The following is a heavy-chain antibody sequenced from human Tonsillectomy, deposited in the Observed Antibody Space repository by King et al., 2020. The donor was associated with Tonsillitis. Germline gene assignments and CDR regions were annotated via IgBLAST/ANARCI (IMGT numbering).Heavy chain of an antibody. CDR3: ARGGYFDWSLPSRRYLDF. V-gene: IGHV4-31*03. Sequence: VQLQESGPGLVKASQTLSLTCTVSGGSISRGSYYWSWIRQHPGKGLEWIGYIYYSGTTYSNPSLTSRVTISVDTSKNQFSLKLTSVTAADTAVYYCARGGYFDWSLPSRRYLDFWGQGTLVTVSS. CDR1: GGSISRGSYY. J-gene: IGHJ4*02. CDR2: IYYSGTT. D-gene: IGHD3-9*01.